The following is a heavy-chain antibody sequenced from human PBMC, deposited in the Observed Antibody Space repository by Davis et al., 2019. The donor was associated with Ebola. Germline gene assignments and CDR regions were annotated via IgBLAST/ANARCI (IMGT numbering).Heavy chain of an antibody. CDR1: GFTFGDYA. V-gene: IGHV3-49*04. D-gene: IGHD3-22*01. Sequence: PGGSLRLSCTASGFTFGDYAMSWVRQAPGKGLEWVGFIRSKAYGGTTEYAASVKGRFTISRDDSKSIAYLQMNSLKTEDTAVYYCRVGGYYPLYYYYGMDVWGQGTTVTVSS. CDR2: IRSKAYGGTT. J-gene: IGHJ6*02. CDR3: RVGGYYPLYYYYGMDV.